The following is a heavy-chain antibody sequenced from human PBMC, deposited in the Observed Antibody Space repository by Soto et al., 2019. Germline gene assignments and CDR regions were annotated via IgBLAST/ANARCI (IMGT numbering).Heavy chain of an antibody. J-gene: IGHJ6*04. CDR2: ISSVGTTT. CDR3: ARDQEGSGSHWLGYNYYAMDV. D-gene: IGHD3-10*01. V-gene: IGHV3-11*01. CDR1: GFTITDYY. Sequence: PGGSLRLSCGASGFTITDYYMSWIRQAPGKGLEWVSHISSVGTTTYYADSVKGRFSISMDNAKNSLYLQMNSLRAEDTAVYYCARDQEGSGSHWLGYNYYAMDVWGKGTTVTVSS.